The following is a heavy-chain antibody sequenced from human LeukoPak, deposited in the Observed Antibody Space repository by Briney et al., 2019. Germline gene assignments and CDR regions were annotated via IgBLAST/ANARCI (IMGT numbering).Heavy chain of an antibody. CDR2: FYPGDSDT. J-gene: IGHJ4*02. V-gene: IGHV5-51*01. CDR3: ARRSGSYYSGGDY. Sequence: GESLKISCKGSGYSFTSYWIGWVRQMPGKGLECMGIFYPGDSDTRYSPSFQGQVTISADKSISTAYLQWSSLKASDTAMYYCARRSGSYYSGGDYWGQGTLVTVSS. D-gene: IGHD1-26*01. CDR1: GYSFTSYW.